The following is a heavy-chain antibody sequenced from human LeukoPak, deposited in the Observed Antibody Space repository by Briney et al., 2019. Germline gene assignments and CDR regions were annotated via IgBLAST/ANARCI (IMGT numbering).Heavy chain of an antibody. CDR1: GGSITSGGYS. D-gene: IGHD2-2*01. CDR3: ARAVGYCTSTSCSNLILDV. CDR2: IYHSGST. V-gene: IGHV4-30-2*01. Sequence: SETLSLTCAVSGGSITSGGYSWSWIQQPPGKGLEWIGYIYHSGSTHYNPSLKSRLTISVDRSKNQFSLKLSSVTAADTAVYYCARAVGYCTSTSCSNLILDVWGKGTTVTVSS. J-gene: IGHJ6*04.